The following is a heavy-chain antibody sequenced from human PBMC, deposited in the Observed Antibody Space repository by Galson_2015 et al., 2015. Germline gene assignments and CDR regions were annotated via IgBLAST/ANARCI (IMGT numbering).Heavy chain of an antibody. D-gene: IGHD3-10*01. Sequence: SLRLSCAASGLTFSSYAMSWVRQAPGKGLEWVSAISGSGGSTYYTDSVKGRITISRDNSKNTLYLQMNSLRAEDTAVCYCAKGGNFDYWGQGTLVTVSS. CDR2: ISGSGGST. J-gene: IGHJ4*02. CDR1: GLTFSSYA. V-gene: IGHV3-23*01. CDR3: AKGGNFDY.